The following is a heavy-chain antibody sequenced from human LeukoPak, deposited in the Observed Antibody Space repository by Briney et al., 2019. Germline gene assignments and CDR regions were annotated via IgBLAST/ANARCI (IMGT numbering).Heavy chain of an antibody. CDR2: GSDSGGT. Sequence: PSETLSLTCAVSGGSLNGHYWSWIRQPPGMGLEWIGEGSDSGGTKFNPSLKSLVTISADTSKNQFSLKLSSVTAADTAVYYCAKNGQSGFSFDPWGQGTLVTVSS. CDR1: GGSLNGHY. D-gene: IGHD2-8*01. CDR3: AKNGQSGFSFDP. V-gene: IGHV4-34*01. J-gene: IGHJ5*02.